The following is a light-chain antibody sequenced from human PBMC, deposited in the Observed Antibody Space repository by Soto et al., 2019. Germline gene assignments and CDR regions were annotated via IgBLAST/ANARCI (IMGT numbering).Light chain of an antibody. CDR1: QSIDDS. V-gene: IGKV1-5*03. CDR3: QQYHFYST. CDR2: KSS. Sequence: DIQMTQSPSTLSASVGDRVSFTCRASQSIDDSLAWYQHKPGKDPKVLIYKSSSLESEAPSRFSGRGSGTYFPPTISSLQPDDFATYCCQQYHFYSTFGQGTKVEIK. J-gene: IGKJ1*01.